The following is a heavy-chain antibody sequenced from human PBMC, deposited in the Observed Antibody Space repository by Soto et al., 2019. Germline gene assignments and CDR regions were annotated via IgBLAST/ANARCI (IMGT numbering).Heavy chain of an antibody. Sequence: VQLVESGGGVVQPGRSLRLSCAASGFTFSDYAMHWVRQAPGKGLEWVAVVSHDGRNTHYADSVKGRFTISRDSSKNTVSPEMTRLRAEDTAVDYCAKGGRQWLVTSDFNYWGQGALVTVSS. CDR2: VSHDGRNT. D-gene: IGHD6-19*01. V-gene: IGHV3-30*18. CDR3: AKGGRQWLVTSDFNY. J-gene: IGHJ4*02. CDR1: GFTFSDYA.